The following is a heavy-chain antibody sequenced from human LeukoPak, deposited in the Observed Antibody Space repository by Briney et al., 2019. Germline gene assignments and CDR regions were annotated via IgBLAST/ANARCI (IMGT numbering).Heavy chain of an antibody. J-gene: IGHJ5*02. D-gene: IGHD3-10*01. CDR3: ARGGWFFDP. CDR2: IKQDGSEK. CDR1: GFTFSSYW. Sequence: GGSLRLSCAVSGFTFSSYWMSWVRQAPGKGLEWVANIKQDGSEKYYVDSVKGRFTISRDNAKNSLFLQMNNLRAEDTAGYHCARGGWFFDPWGQGTLVTVSS. V-gene: IGHV3-7*05.